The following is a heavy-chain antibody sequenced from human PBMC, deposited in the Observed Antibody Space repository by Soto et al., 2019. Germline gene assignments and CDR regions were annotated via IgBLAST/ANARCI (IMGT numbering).Heavy chain of an antibody. CDR2: IDPSDSYT. CDR3: ARRDSVVVPAAIRGYYYGMDV. CDR1: GYNFGGYW. J-gene: IGHJ6*02. Sequence: GESLKISCKGSGYNFGGYWISWVRQTPGKGLEWMGRIDPSDSYTNYSPSFQGHVTISADKSISTAYLQGSSLKASDTAMYYCARRDSVVVPAAIRGYYYGMDVWGQGTTVTVSS. V-gene: IGHV5-10-1*01. D-gene: IGHD2-2*02.